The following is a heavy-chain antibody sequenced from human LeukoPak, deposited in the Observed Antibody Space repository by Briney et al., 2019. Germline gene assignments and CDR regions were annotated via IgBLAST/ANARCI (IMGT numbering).Heavy chain of an antibody. CDR1: GFTFSSYW. CDR2: INIDGSTT. J-gene: IGHJ6*03. D-gene: IGHD2/OR15-2a*01. V-gene: IGHV3-74*01. Sequence: GGSLRLSCAASGFTFSSYWIHWVRQAPGKGLVWVSRINIDGSTTNYADSVKGRFTISRDNAKNSLYLQMNSLRAEDTAVYYCARAPISTRHFSYYYYMDVWGKGTTVTVSS. CDR3: ARAPISTRHFSYYYYMDV.